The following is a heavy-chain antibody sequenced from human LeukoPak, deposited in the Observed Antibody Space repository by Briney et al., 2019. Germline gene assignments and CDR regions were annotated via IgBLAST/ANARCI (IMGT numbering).Heavy chain of an antibody. CDR3: ASSKDIVVVPAAVKLDV. V-gene: IGHV1-69*05. Sequence: ASVKVSCKASGGTFSSYAFSWVRQAPGQGLEWMGGIIPIFGTANYAQKFQGRVTITTDESTSTAYMELSSLRSEDTAVYYCASSKDIVVVPAAVKLDVWGKGTTVTVSS. J-gene: IGHJ6*04. CDR1: GGTFSSYA. CDR2: IIPIFGTA. D-gene: IGHD2-2*01.